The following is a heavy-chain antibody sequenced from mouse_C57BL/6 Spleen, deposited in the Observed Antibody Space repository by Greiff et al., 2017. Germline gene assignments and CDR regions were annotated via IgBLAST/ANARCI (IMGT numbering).Heavy chain of an antibody. J-gene: IGHJ4*01. CDR1: GYSITSGYY. V-gene: IGHV3-6*01. D-gene: IGHD4-1*02. CDR3: ARINWDDAMDY. CDR2: ISYDGSN. Sequence: DVKLQESGPGLVKPSQSLSLTCSVTGYSITSGYYWNWIRQFPGNKLEWMGYISYDGSNNYNPSLKNRISITRDTSKNQFFLKLNSVTTEDTATYYCARINWDDAMDYWGQGTSVTVSS.